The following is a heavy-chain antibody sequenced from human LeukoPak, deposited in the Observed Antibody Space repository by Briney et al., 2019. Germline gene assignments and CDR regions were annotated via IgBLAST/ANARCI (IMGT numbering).Heavy chain of an antibody. D-gene: IGHD5-12*01. CDR3: AREGQWLRSDYYYMDV. J-gene: IGHJ6*03. Sequence: SETLSLTCNVSGGSISSSYYYWGWIRQPQGKGLEWIGSIYYSGSTYYNPSLKSRVTISVDTSKNQFSLQLRSVTAADTAVYYCAREGQWLRSDYYYMDVWGKGTTVTVSS. CDR1: GGSISSSYYY. CDR2: IYYSGST. V-gene: IGHV4-39*07.